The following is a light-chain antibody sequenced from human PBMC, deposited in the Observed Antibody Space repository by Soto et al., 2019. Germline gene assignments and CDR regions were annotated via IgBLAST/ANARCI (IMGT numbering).Light chain of an antibody. CDR1: SSNIGSRYE. V-gene: IGLV1-40*01. CDR2: ANN. Sequence: QSVLTQPPSVSGAPGQRITISCTGSSSNIGSRYEVQRYQQLPGTAPKLLIYANNDRPSGVPDRFSGSKSGASASLAITGLQADDEADYYCQSYDSSLSGWVFGGGTKVTVL. J-gene: IGLJ3*02. CDR3: QSYDSSLSGWV.